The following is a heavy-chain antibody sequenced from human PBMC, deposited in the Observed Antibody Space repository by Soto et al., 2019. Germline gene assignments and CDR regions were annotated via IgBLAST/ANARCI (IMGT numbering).Heavy chain of an antibody. CDR1: GVTLSSYA. V-gene: IGHV1-69*10. CDR3: VYDFWNGYSIEYYGYVIDV. J-gene: IGHJ6*02. D-gene: IGHD3-3*01. Sequence: SVKVSCKASGVTLSSYALSWVRQDPGQGLECRGGIIPLFGIAKYAQKFQGRVTITADKSTSTAYMELNSLKNEDTAVYYCVYDFWNGYSIEYYGYVIDVWG. CDR2: IIPLFGIA.